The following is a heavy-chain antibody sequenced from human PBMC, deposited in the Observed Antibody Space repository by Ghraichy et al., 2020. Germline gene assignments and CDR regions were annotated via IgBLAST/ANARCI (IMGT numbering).Heavy chain of an antibody. J-gene: IGHJ4*02. CDR1: GFTFSSYS. CDR3: AKGGGVGAKGWDY. CDR2: ISNSGDYT. D-gene: IGHD1-26*01. V-gene: IGHV3-23*01. Sequence: GESLNISCAASGFTFSSYSMTWVRQPPGKGLEWVSDISNSGDYTHHADSVKGRFTVSRDNSKSTMYLQMNSLRAEDTAIYYCAKGGGVGAKGWDYWGQGALVIVSS.